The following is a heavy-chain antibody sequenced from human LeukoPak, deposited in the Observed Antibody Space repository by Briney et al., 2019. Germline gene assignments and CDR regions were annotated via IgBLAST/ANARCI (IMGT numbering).Heavy chain of an antibody. D-gene: IGHD6-19*01. V-gene: IGHV3-53*01. J-gene: IGHJ5*02. CDR1: GFTVSTTY. CDR3: ARGDGGSGRGWFDP. Sequence: PGGSLRLSCAASGFTVSTTYMSWVRQAPGKGLEWVSVIYSGGSTYYADSVKGRFTISRDSSKNTLYLRMNSLRAEDTAVYYCARGDGGSGRGWFDPWGQGTLATVSS. CDR2: IYSGGST.